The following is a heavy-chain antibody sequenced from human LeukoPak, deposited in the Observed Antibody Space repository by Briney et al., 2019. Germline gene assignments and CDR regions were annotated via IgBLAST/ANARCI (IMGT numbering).Heavy chain of an antibody. CDR2: ISGSGIST. Sequence: GGSLRLSCAASGFTFSGYAMSWVRQAPGKGLEWVSVISGSGISTYNADSVKGRFTISRDNSKNALYLQMNSLRAEDTAVYYCAKADYYDSNTYRAQFFQHWGQGTLVTVSS. CDR1: GFTFSGYA. J-gene: IGHJ1*01. V-gene: IGHV3-23*01. D-gene: IGHD3-22*01. CDR3: AKADYYDSNTYRAQFFQH.